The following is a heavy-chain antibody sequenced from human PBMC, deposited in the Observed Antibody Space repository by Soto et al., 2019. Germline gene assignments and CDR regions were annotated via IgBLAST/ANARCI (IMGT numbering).Heavy chain of an antibody. CDR1: GGAFNNYA. Sequence: QVQLVQSGAEVKRPGSSVKVSCKASGGAFNNYAIYWVRQAPGQGLEWLGTIVPVFPSVYYAPRFQGRLTITADGSTDTVYMMLTSLKSEDTAVYYCAKDSNKYSSSLRGRYFDYWGQGIGVTVSS. J-gene: IGHJ4*02. D-gene: IGHD4-4*01. V-gene: IGHV1-69*18. CDR3: AKDSNKYSSSLRGRYFDY. CDR2: IVPVFPSV.